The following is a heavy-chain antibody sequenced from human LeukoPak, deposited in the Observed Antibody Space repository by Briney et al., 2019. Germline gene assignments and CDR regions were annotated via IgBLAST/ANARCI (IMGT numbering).Heavy chain of an antibody. V-gene: IGHV4-30-4*01. CDR2: IYYSGST. D-gene: IGHD3-22*01. Sequence: PSETLSLTCTVSGGSISSGDYYWSWIRQPPGKGLEWIGYIYYSGSTYYNPSLKSRVTISVDTSKNQFSLKLSSVAAADTAVYYCARDQGYYYDSSDLAGFDAFDIWGQGTMVTVSS. J-gene: IGHJ3*02. CDR1: GGSISSGDYY. CDR3: ARDQGYYYDSSDLAGFDAFDI.